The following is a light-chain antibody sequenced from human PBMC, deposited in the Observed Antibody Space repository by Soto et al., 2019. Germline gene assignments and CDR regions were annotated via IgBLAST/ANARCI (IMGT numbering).Light chain of an antibody. CDR2: SFN. Sequence: QSVLTQPHSASGNPGQRVTISCSGRSSNIGTNTVNWYQQLPGTAPKLLIYSFNERPSGVPDRFSGCKSGSSGALAIRGRRFQDEAYYYCAAWDHPFHPSVFGTGTKSPVL. CDR1: SSNIGTNT. V-gene: IGLV1-44*01. CDR3: AAWDHPFHPSV. J-gene: IGLJ1*01.